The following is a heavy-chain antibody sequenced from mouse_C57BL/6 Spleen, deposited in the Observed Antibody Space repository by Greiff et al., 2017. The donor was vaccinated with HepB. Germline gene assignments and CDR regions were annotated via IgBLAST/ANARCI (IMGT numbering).Heavy chain of an antibody. CDR3: ARSLSSLLYAMDY. J-gene: IGHJ4*01. V-gene: IGHV1-18*01. D-gene: IGHD2-1*01. CDR1: GYTFTDYN. Sequence: VQLQQSGPELVKPGASVKIPCKASGYTFTDYNMDWVKQSHGKSLEWIGDINPNNGGTIYNQKFKGKATLTVDKSSSTAYMELRSLTSEDTAVYYCARSLSSLLYAMDYWGQGTSVTVSS. CDR2: INPNNGGT.